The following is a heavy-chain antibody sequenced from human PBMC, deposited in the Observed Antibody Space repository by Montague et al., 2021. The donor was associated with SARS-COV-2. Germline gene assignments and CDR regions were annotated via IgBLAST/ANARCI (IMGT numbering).Heavy chain of an antibody. J-gene: IGHJ3*02. V-gene: IGHV4-31*03. CDR2: IHYSGST. D-gene: IGHD3-22*01. CDR3: ARAATITMIVVVIDAFDI. Sequence: TLSLTCTVSGGSISSGGYYWSWIRQHPGKGLEWIGYIHYSGSTYYNPSLKSRVTISVDTSKNQFSLKLSSVTAADTAVYYCARAATITMIVVVIDAFDIWGQGTMVTVSS. CDR1: GGSISSGGYY.